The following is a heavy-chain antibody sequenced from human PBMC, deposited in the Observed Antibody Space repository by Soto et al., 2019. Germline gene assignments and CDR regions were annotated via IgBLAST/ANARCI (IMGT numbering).Heavy chain of an antibody. J-gene: IGHJ6*02. Sequence: GGSLRLSCAASGFTFSRYAMHWVRQAPGKGLEWVAVISYDGSNKYYADSVKGRFTISRDNSKNTLYLQMNSLRAEDTAVYYCARCGPSTNSVCQGGYGMVVWGQGTTVTISS. D-gene: IGHD2-8*01. CDR1: GFTFSRYA. CDR3: ARCGPSTNSVCQGGYGMVV. V-gene: IGHV3-30-3*01. CDR2: ISYDGSNK.